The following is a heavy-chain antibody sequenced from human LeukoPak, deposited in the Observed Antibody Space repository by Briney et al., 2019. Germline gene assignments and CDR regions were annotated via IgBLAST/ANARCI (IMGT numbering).Heavy chain of an antibody. CDR3: AREQSRGYSYGGDHFDY. J-gene: IGHJ4*02. CDR1: GYTFTDYY. CDR2: INPNSGGS. V-gene: IGHV1-2*02. Sequence: ASVKVSCKASGYTFTDYYIHWARQAPGQGLEWMGWINPNSGGSNYAQKFQGRVTMTRDTSISTAYMELSRLRSDDTAVFYCAREQSRGYSYGGDHFDYWGQGTLVTVSS. D-gene: IGHD5-18*01.